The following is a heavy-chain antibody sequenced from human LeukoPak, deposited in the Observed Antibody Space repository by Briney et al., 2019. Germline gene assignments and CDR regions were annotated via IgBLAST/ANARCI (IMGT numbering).Heavy chain of an antibody. D-gene: IGHD6-19*01. CDR3: ARDDLLPGIAVAGNIDY. Sequence: GGSLRLSCAAPGFTFSDSYMSWIRQAPGKGLEWVSYISGSGTIIYYADSVKGRFTISRDNAKNSLYLQMNSLRAEDTAVYYCARDDLLPGIAVAGNIDYWGQGTLVTVSS. CDR2: ISGSGTII. J-gene: IGHJ4*02. V-gene: IGHV3-11*04. CDR1: GFTFSDSY.